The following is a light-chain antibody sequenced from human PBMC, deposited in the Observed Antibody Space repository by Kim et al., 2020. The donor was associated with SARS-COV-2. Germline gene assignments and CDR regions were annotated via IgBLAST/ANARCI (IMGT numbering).Light chain of an antibody. V-gene: IGKV3-20*01. CDR3: QQYGRSPLT. J-gene: IGKJ4*01. Sequence: LSPGERATLSCRASQSVSSSFLAWYQQKPGQAPRLLIYGASSRATGIPDRFSGSGSGTDFTLTIIRLEPEDFAVYYCQQYGRSPLTFGGGTKVEI. CDR1: QSVSSSF. CDR2: GAS.